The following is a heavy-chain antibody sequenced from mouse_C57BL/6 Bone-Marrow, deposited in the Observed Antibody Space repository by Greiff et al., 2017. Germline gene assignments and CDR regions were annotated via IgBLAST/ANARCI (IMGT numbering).Heavy chain of an antibody. J-gene: IGHJ2*01. V-gene: IGHV1-50*01. Sequence: VQLQQPGAELVKPGASVKLSCKASGYTFTSYWMQWVKQRPGQGLEWIGEIDPSDSYTNYNQKFKGKATLTVDTSSSTAYMQLSSLTSKDSAVYYCAREGYWGQGTTLTVSS. CDR2: IDPSDSYT. CDR3: AREGY. CDR1: GYTFTSYW.